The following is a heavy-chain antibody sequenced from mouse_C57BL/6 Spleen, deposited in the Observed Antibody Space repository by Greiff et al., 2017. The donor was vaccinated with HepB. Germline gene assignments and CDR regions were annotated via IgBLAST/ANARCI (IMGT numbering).Heavy chain of an antibody. V-gene: IGHV1-69*01. Sequence: QVQLQQPGAELVMPGASVKLSCKASGYTFTSYWMHWVKQRPGQGLEWIGEIDPSDSYTNYNQKFKGKSTLTVEKSSSTAYMQLSSLTSEDSAVYYCARRDYYGSSRDYWGQGTTLTVSS. J-gene: IGHJ2*01. CDR2: IDPSDSYT. CDR3: ARRDYYGSSRDY. CDR1: GYTFTSYW. D-gene: IGHD1-1*01.